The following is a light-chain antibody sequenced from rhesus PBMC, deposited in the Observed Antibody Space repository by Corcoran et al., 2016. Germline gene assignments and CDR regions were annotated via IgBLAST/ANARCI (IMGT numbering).Light chain of an antibody. V-gene: IGKV3-17*02. CDR2: GAS. CDR3: QQESNWSLT. Sequence: EIVMTQPPATLSLSPGERATLSCRASQSVSSRLAWYQQKPGQAPRLLIYGASSRVTGIPDRFSGSGVGTDCTLTISSREPEEVAVYFCQQESNWSLTFGGGTKVELK. CDR1: QSVSSR. J-gene: IGKJ4*01.